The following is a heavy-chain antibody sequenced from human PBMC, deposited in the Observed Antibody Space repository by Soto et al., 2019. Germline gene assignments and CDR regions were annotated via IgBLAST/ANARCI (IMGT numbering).Heavy chain of an antibody. CDR3: ARHPQVPYFQQGLDY. J-gene: IGHJ4*02. CDR1: GDSVSRNSAA. D-gene: IGHD3-10*01. V-gene: IGHV6-1*01. Sequence: PSQTLSLTCAISGDSVSRNSAAWNWIRPSPSRGLEWLGRTYYRSKWYNDYAVSVKSRITINPDTSKNQVYLHLNSVADADTAVYYCARHPQVPYFQQGLDYWGQGTLVTVSS. CDR2: TYYRSKWYN.